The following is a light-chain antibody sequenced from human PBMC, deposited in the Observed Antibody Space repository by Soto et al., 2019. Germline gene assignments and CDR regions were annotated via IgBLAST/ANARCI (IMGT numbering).Light chain of an antibody. CDR3: QQTYRTPWT. Sequence: DIQMTQSPSSLSASVGDRVTITCRASQSISTYLNWFQQKPGKAPKLLIYTSGNLQSGVPSRFSGSVSGTDFTLTISSLQPEDFATYYCQQTYRTPWTFGQGTKVDIK. V-gene: IGKV1-39*01. J-gene: IGKJ1*01. CDR1: QSISTY. CDR2: TSG.